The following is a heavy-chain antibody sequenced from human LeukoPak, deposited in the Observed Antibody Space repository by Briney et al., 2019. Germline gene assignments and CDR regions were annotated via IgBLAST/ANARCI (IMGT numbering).Heavy chain of an antibody. CDR3: TRGGTTLDY. D-gene: IGHD1-7*01. CDR1: GFSFSSYW. J-gene: IGHJ4*02. CDR2: IKTDGSSLDGSST. Sequence: GGSLRLSCAASGFSFSSYWMHWVRQAPGKGLVWVSRIKTDGSSLDGSSTSYADSVKGRFTISRDNAKNTLYLQMNSLRAEDTAVYYCTRGGTTLDYWGQGTLVTVSS. V-gene: IGHV3-74*01.